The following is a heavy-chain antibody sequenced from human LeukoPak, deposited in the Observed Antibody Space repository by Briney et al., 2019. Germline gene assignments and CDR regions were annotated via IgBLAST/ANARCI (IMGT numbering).Heavy chain of an antibody. J-gene: IGHJ4*02. Sequence: GGSLRLSCAASGFTFSNAGMSWVRQAPGKGLEWVGRIKSKTDGGTTDYAAPVKGRFTISRDDSKNTLYLQMNSLKTEDTAVYYCTTDMGPYYYDSSGYYPFDYWGQGTLVTVSS. V-gene: IGHV3-15*01. CDR2: IKSKTDGGTT. CDR3: TTDMGPYYYDSSGYYPFDY. D-gene: IGHD3-22*01. CDR1: GFTFSNAG.